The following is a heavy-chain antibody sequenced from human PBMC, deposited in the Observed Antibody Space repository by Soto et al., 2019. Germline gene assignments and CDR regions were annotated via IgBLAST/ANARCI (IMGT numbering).Heavy chain of an antibody. Sequence: PGGSLRLSCSASGFTFSSYAMHWVRQAPGKGLEYVSAISSNGGSTYYADSVKGRFTISRDNSKNTLYLQMSSLRAEDTAVYYCVKDGRVLWFGDYRKGAFDIWGQGTMVTVSS. D-gene: IGHD3-10*01. CDR3: VKDGRVLWFGDYRKGAFDI. CDR1: GFTFSSYA. V-gene: IGHV3-64D*08. CDR2: ISSNGGST. J-gene: IGHJ3*02.